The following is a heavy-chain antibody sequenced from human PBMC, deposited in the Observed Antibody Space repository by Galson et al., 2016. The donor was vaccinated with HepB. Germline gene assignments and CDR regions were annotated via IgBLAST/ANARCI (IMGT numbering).Heavy chain of an antibody. Sequence: SVKVSCKASGGTFSNYPINWVRQAPGHGLEWMGGIIPIFASTTYAQKFQDRVTITADESTSTVYMELSSLKFADTAVYYCAAEQKYYDILPGFYPHHYWGQRTLVTVSS. D-gene: IGHD3-9*01. J-gene: IGHJ4*02. CDR3: AAEQKYYDILPGFYPHHY. CDR2: IIPIFAST. CDR1: GGTFSNYP. V-gene: IGHV1-69*13.